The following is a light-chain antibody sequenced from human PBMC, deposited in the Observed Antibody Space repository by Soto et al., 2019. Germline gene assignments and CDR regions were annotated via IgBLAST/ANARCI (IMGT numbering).Light chain of an antibody. Sequence: EIVLTQSPGTLSLSPGERATLSCRASQSVSSIYLAWYQQKPGQAPRLLIYGASSRATGIPARFSGIGSGTDFALPISRLESEDCAVYCCQQYGSSRWTFGQGTKVEI. CDR1: QSVSSIY. CDR3: QQYGSSRWT. V-gene: IGKV3-20*01. CDR2: GAS. J-gene: IGKJ1*01.